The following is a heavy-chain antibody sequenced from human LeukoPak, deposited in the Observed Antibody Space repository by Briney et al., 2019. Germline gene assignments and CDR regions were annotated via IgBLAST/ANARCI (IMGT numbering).Heavy chain of an antibody. CDR2: ISSSSSTI. J-gene: IGHJ4*02. D-gene: IGHD2-2*01. Sequence: GGSLRLSCAASGFTFSSYSMNWVRQAPGKGLEWVSYISSSSSTIYYADSVKGRFTISRDNAKNSLYLQMNSLRAEDTAVYYCARDRCMYTSCYSDYWGQGTLVTVSS. V-gene: IGHV3-48*01. CDR3: ARDRCMYTSCYSDY. CDR1: GFTFSSYS.